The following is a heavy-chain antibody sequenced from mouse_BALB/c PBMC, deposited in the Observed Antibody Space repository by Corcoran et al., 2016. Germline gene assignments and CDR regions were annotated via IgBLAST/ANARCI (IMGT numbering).Heavy chain of an antibody. J-gene: IGHJ1*01. CDR2: INPDSSTI. CDR1: GFDFTRYW. V-gene: IGHV4-1*02. Sequence: ELKLLESGGGLVQPGGSLKLPCASAGFDFTRYWMSWVRQAPVKGLEWIGAINPDSSTINYTPSIQDKFIISRDNATNTLYLQMSKVRSEDTALYSCARGGYSPLRYCDVWGAGTTVTVSS. D-gene: IGHD2-3*01. CDR3: ARGGYSPLRYCDV.